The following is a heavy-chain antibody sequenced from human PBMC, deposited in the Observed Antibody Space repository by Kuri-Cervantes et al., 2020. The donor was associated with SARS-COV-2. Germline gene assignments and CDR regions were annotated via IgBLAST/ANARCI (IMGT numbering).Heavy chain of an antibody. CDR1: GFTVSSYA. J-gene: IGHJ4*02. CDR2: ISYDGSNK. D-gene: IGHD6-13*01. Sequence: GESLKISCAASGFTVSSYAMHWVRQAPGKGLEWVALISYDGSNKYYADSVKGRFTISRDNSKDTLYLQMNSLRAEDTAVYYCAKDQSIAAAGHFDYWGQGTLVTVSS. V-gene: IGHV3-30*18. CDR3: AKDQSIAAAGHFDY.